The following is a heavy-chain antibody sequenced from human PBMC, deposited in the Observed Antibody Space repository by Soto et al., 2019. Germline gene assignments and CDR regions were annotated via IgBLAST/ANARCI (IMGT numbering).Heavy chain of an antibody. D-gene: IGHD2-2*01. CDR2: IYYSGNT. J-gene: IGHJ4*02. CDR3: VTYCSTTKCPFDY. V-gene: IGHV4-30-4*01. CDR1: GGSISSGGSY. Sequence: QVQLQESGPGLVKPSQTLSLTCTVSGGSISSGGSYWGWIRQPPGKGLEWIGYIYYSGNTILNASLRSRLTLSVDTSKNQFSLNLSSVTAADTAVYYCVTYCSTTKCPFDYWGQGTLVTVSS.